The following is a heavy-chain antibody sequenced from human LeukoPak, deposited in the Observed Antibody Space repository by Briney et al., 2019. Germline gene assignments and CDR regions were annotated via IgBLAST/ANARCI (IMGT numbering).Heavy chain of an antibody. CDR1: GITFSSYA. J-gene: IGHJ5*02. V-gene: IGHV1-69*13. CDR2: IIPIFGTA. D-gene: IGHD2-2*01. Sequence: GASVKVSCTTSGITFSSYAINWVRQAPGQGLEWMGGIIPIFGTANYGQKFQGRVTITADESTSTVNMEMSSLRSEDTAVYYCARMTGYCISTSCYGKNWFDPWGQGTLVTVSS. CDR3: ARMTGYCISTSCYGKNWFDP.